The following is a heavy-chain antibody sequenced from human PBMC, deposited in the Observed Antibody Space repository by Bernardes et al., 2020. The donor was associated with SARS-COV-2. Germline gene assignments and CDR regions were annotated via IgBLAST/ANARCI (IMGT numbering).Heavy chain of an antibody. CDR2: IDWDDDK. J-gene: IGHJ4*02. V-gene: IGHV2-70*01. CDR3: ARILLAAACSPFDY. CDR1: LFSLSPSGMW. D-gene: IGHD6-13*01. Sequence: SGSTLLKPTQPLTLTCPFSLFSLSPSGMWVSWIRQPPGKALEWLALIDWDDDKYYSTSLKTRLTISKDTSKNQVVLTMTNMDPVDTATYYCARILLAAACSPFDYWGQGTLVTVSS.